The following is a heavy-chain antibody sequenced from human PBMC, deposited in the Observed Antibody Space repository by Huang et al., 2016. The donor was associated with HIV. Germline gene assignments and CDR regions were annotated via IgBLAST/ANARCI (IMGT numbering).Heavy chain of an antibody. V-gene: IGHV1-69*18. CDR2: IIPIFGTA. CDR3: ARVESRRYYDSSGYYY. Sequence: QVQLVQSGAEVKKPGSSVKVSCKASGGTFSSYAISWVRQAPGQGLEGSGRIIPIFGTAKDAQKFQGRVTITADESTSTAYMELSSLRSEDTAVYYCARVESRRYYDSSGYYYWGQGTLVTVSS. J-gene: IGHJ4*02. D-gene: IGHD3-22*01. CDR1: GGTFSSYA.